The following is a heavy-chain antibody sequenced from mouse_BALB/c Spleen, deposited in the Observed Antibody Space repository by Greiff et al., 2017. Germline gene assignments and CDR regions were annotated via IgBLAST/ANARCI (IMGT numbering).Heavy chain of an antibody. D-gene: IGHD1-1*02. J-gene: IGHJ3*01. Sequence: VQLQQPGAELVKPGASVKLSCKASGYTFTSYWMHWVKQRPGQGLEWIGEINPSNGRTNYNEKFKSKATLTVDKSSSTAYMQLSSLTSEDSAVYYCARSGGFAYWGQGTLVTVSA. CDR1: GYTFTSYW. CDR3: ARSGGFAY. V-gene: IGHV1S81*02. CDR2: INPSNGRT.